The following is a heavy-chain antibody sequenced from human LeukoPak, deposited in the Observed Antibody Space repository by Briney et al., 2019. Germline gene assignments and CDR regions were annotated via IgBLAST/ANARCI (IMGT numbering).Heavy chain of an antibody. CDR1: GDSVSGYY. CDR3: ARHRFGHLFDS. J-gene: IGHJ4*02. D-gene: IGHD3-16*01. CDR2: VYQTGHT. Sequence: PSETLSLTCSVSGDSVSGYYWSWIRQPPGKGLEWIGYVYQTGHTHYSSSLKSRVTVSLDTSRNKVSLRVSSVTAADTAVYYCARHRFGHLFDSWGQGILVVVSS. V-gene: IGHV4-59*02.